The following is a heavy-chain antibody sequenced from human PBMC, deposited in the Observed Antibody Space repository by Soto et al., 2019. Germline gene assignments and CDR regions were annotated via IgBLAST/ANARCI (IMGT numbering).Heavy chain of an antibody. CDR2: ISSSSSYI. J-gene: IGHJ6*02. V-gene: IGHV3-21*01. Sequence: PGGSLRLSCAASGFTFSSYSMNWVRQAPGKGLEWVSSISSSSSYIYYADSVKGRFTISRDNAKNSLYLQMNSLRAEDTAVYYCARDLAGSSRVPDYYYYYYGMDVWGQGTTVTVSS. CDR1: GFTFSSYS. D-gene: IGHD6-13*01. CDR3: ARDLAGSSRVPDYYYYYYGMDV.